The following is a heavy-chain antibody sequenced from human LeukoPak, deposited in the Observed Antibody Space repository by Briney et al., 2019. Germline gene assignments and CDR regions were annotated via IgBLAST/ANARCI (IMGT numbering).Heavy chain of an antibody. D-gene: IGHD3-10*01. Sequence: GGSLRLSCAASGFTFGSYSMNWVRQAPGKGLEWVSSISSSSSYIYYADSVKGRFTISRDNAKNSLYLHMNSLRAEDTAVYYCASGGSLKGYWGQGTLVTVSS. V-gene: IGHV3-21*01. CDR1: GFTFGSYS. CDR2: ISSSSSYI. CDR3: ASGGSLKGY. J-gene: IGHJ4*02.